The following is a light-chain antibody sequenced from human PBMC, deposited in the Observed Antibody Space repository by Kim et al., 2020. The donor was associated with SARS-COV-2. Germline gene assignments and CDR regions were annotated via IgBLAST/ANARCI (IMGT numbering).Light chain of an antibody. J-gene: IGLJ3*02. V-gene: IGLV2-14*03. CDR1: NRDNGGYKH. CDR3: SSYTSSKTWV. CDR2: DVT. Sequence: GQSITISLTGTNRDNGGYKHVSWYQQPPGKAPNLMIYDVTKQPSGVSNRFSGSKSGNTASLTISGLQADDEADYYCSSYTSSKTWVFGGGTQLTVL.